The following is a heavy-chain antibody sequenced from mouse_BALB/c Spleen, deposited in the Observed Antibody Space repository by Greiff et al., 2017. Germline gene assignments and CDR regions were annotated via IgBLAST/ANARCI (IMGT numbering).Heavy chain of an antibody. Sequence: VQLQQPGAELVKPGAPVKLSCKASGYTFTSYWMNWVKQRPGRGLEWIGRIDPSDSETHYNQKFKDKATLTVDKSSSTAYIQLSSLTSEDSAVYDCASGRWLLRYAMDYWGQGTSVTVSS. J-gene: IGHJ4*01. D-gene: IGHD2-3*01. CDR2: IDPSDSET. V-gene: IGHV1-69*02. CDR1: GYTFTSYW. CDR3: ASGRWLLRYAMDY.